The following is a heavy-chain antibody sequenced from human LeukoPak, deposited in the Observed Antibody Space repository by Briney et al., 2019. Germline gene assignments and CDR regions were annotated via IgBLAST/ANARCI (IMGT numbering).Heavy chain of an antibody. D-gene: IGHD6-13*01. J-gene: IGHJ4*02. Sequence: NPGGSLRLSCAASGFTFSSYWMSWVRQAPGKGLEWVSYISSSSSYTNYADPVKGRFTISRDNAKNSLYLQMNSLRAEDTAVYYCARLYSSSWSYFDYWGQGTLVTVSS. CDR1: GFTFSSYW. CDR3: ARLYSSSWSYFDY. CDR2: ISSSSSYT. V-gene: IGHV3-21*05.